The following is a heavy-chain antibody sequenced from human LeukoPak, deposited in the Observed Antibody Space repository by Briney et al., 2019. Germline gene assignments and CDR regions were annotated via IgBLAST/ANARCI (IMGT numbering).Heavy chain of an antibody. D-gene: IGHD6-13*01. CDR3: ARHWRSSSWFQFDC. CDR2: IYTSGST. CDR1: GGSISSYY. J-gene: IGHJ5*01. V-gene: IGHV4-4*09. Sequence: SETLSLTCTVSGGSISSYYWSWIRQPPGKGLEWIGYIYTSGSTNYNPSLKSRVTISVDTSKNQFSLKLSSVTAADTAVYYCARHWRSSSWFQFDCWGQGTLVTVSS.